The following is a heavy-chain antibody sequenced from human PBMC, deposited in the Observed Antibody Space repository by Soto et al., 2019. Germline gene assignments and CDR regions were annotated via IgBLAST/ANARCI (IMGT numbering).Heavy chain of an antibody. CDR1: GFTFSSYA. J-gene: IGHJ4*02. V-gene: IGHV3-23*01. Sequence: GGSLRLSCAASGFTFSSYAMSWVRQAPGKWLEWVSAISGSGGSTYYADSVKGRFTISRDNSKNTLYLQMNSLRAEDTAVYYCAKDIAVADTAFDYWGQGXLVTVSS. CDR2: ISGSGGST. D-gene: IGHD6-19*01. CDR3: AKDIAVADTAFDY.